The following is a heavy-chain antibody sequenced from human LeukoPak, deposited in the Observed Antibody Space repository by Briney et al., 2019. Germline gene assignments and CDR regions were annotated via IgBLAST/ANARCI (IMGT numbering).Heavy chain of an antibody. V-gene: IGHV4-39*07. CDR3: ARDFIGPPPNSREDTSDY. J-gene: IGHJ4*02. CDR2: IYYSGST. Sequence: SETLSLTCTVSGGSISSSSYYWGWIRQPPGKGLEWIGCIYYSGSTYYNPSLKSRVTISVDTSKNQFSLKLSSVTAADTAVYYCARDFIGPPPNSREDTSDYWGQRTLVTVSS. D-gene: IGHD2/OR15-2a*01. CDR1: GGSISSSSYY.